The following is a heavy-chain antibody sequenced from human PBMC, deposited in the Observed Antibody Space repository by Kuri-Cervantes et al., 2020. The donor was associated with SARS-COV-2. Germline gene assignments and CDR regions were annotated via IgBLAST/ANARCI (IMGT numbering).Heavy chain of an antibody. CDR2: IYHSGST. V-gene: IGHV4-39*07. Sequence: GSLRLSCTVSGGSISSSSYYWGWIRQPPGKGLEWIGSIYHSGSTYYNPSLKSRVTISVDTSKNQFSLKLSSVTAADTAVYYCARVARLVSYYFDYLGQGTLVTVSS. CDR1: GGSISSSSYY. J-gene: IGHJ4*02. D-gene: IGHD6-6*01. CDR3: ARVARLVSYYFDY.